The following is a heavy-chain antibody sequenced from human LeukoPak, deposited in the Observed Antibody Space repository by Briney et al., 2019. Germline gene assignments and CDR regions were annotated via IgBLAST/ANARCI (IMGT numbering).Heavy chain of an antibody. J-gene: IGHJ4*02. CDR3: AGHGTMVRGAPDY. Sequence: SETLSLTCTVSGGSISSSSYYWGWIRQPPGKGLEWIGSIYYSGSTYYNPSLKSRVTISVDTSKNQFSLKLSSVTAADTAVYYCAGHGTMVRGAPDYWGQGTLVTVSS. CDR2: IYYSGST. CDR1: GGSISSSSYY. V-gene: IGHV4-39*01. D-gene: IGHD3-10*01.